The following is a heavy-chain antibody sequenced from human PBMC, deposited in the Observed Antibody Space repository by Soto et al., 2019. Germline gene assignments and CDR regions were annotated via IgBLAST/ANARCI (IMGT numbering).Heavy chain of an antibody. D-gene: IGHD5-18*01. CDR1: GFTFSSYG. CDR3: AKDNVGCSYGYLGTMDV. Sequence: GGSLRLSCAASGFTFSSYGMHWVRQAPGKGLEWVAVISYDGSNKYYADSVKGRFTISRDNSKNTLYLQMNSLRAEDTAVYYCAKDNVGCSYGYLGTMDVWGQGTTVTVSS. J-gene: IGHJ6*02. V-gene: IGHV3-30*18. CDR2: ISYDGSNK.